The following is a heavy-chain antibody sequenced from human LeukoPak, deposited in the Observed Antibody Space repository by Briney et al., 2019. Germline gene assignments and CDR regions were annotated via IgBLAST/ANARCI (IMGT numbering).Heavy chain of an antibody. CDR1: GGSISSYY. D-gene: IGHD6-19*01. Sequence: PSETLSLTCTGSGGSISSYYWSWIRQPAGKGLEWIGRIYTSGSTNYNPSLKSRVTMSVDTSKNQFSLKLSSVTAADTAVYYCARDRRVVAGTNGMDVWGQGTTVTVSS. CDR3: ARDRRVVAGTNGMDV. CDR2: IYTSGST. J-gene: IGHJ6*02. V-gene: IGHV4-4*07.